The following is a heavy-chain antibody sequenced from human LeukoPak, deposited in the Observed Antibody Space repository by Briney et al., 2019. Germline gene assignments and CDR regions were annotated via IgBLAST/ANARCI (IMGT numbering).Heavy chain of an antibody. Sequence: PSETLSLTCSVSGGSISNYYWSWIRQPPGKGLEWIGYIYASGSTNYNPSLKSRVTISVDTSKNQFSLKLGSVTAADTAVYYCARHKGGRYSGSYLDYWGQATLVTVSS. CDR3: ARHKGGRYSGSYLDY. D-gene: IGHD1-26*01. CDR1: GGSISNYY. J-gene: IGHJ4*02. V-gene: IGHV4-4*09. CDR2: IYASGST.